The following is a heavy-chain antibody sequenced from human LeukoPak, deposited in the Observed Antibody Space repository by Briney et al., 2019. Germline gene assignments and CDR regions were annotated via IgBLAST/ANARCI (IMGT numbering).Heavy chain of an antibody. CDR2: IRYDGSNK. J-gene: IGHJ3*02. Sequence: GGSLRLSCAASGFTFSSYGMHWVRQAPGKGLEWVAFIRYDGSNKYYADSVKGRFTISRDNSKNTLYLQMNSLRAEDTAVYYCAKPRLRGSCYRCDAFDIWGQGTMVTVPS. CDR1: GFTFSSYG. V-gene: IGHV3-30*02. CDR3: AKPRLRGSCYRCDAFDI. D-gene: IGHD2-2*02.